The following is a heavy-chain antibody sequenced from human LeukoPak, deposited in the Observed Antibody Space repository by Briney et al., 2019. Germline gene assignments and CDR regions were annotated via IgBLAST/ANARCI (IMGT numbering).Heavy chain of an antibody. CDR3: ARDHGDSSGYLAYYFDY. Sequence: GGSLRLSCAASGFTFSSYGMHWVRQAPGKGLEWVAVISYDGSNKYYADSVKGRFTISRDNSKNTLYLQMNGLRAEDTAVYYCARDHGDSSGYLAYYFDYWGQGTLVTVSS. CDR1: GFTFSSYG. J-gene: IGHJ4*02. V-gene: IGHV3-30*03. CDR2: ISYDGSNK. D-gene: IGHD3-22*01.